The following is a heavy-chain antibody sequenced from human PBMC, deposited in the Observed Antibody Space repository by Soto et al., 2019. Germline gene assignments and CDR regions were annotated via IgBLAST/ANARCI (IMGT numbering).Heavy chain of an antibody. J-gene: IGHJ2*01. D-gene: IGHD1-20*01. CDR1: GGSINNHY. CDR3: ARYNWY. CDR2: IYYTGST. Sequence: QVQLQESGPGLVKPSETLSLTCTVSGGSINNHYWRWIRQPPGKGLEWIGYIYYTGSTNYNPSLRSRATITVDKSKSQYFLDLTSLTNADTARYCCARYNWY. V-gene: IGHV4-59*11.